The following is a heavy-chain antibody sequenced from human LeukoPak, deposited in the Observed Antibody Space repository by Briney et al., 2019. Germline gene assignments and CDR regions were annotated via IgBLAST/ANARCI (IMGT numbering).Heavy chain of an antibody. J-gene: IGHJ6*03. D-gene: IGHD1-26*01. CDR3: ARRQSGSYYYYYYMDV. CDR2: IHTSGST. V-gene: IGHV4-61*02. Sequence: SETLSLTCTVSGGSISSGSYYWSWIRQPAGKGLEWIGRIHTSGSTNYNPSLKSRVTISVDTSKNQFSLKLSSVTAADTAVYYCARRQSGSYYYYYYMDVWGKGTTVTVSS. CDR1: GGSISSGSYY.